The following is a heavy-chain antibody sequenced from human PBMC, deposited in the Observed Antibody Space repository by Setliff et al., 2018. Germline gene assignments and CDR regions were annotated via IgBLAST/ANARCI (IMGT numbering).Heavy chain of an antibody. D-gene: IGHD2-15*01. CDR3: ARTCSGSGCYAGLES. CDR2: ISYDGSRK. J-gene: IGHJ4*02. Sequence: PGGSLRLSCAASGFTFSNYAMNWVRQAPGKGLEPVSVISYDGSRKYYADSVKGRFTISRDNSKNTLYLQMNSLRPEDTAVYYCARTCSGSGCYAGLESWGQGTPVTVSS. V-gene: IGHV3-30*03. CDR1: GFTFSNYA.